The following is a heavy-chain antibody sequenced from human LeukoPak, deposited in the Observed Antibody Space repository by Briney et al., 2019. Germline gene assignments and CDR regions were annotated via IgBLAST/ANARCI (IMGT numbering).Heavy chain of an antibody. Sequence: SETLSLTCAVYGVSFSGYYWSWLRQPPGKGLEWIGEINHSGSTNYNPSLKSRVTISVDTSKNQFSLKLSSVTAADTAVYYCARLAAARPWAPPIDYWGQGTLVTVSS. V-gene: IGHV4-34*01. CDR2: INHSGST. CDR1: GVSFSGYY. J-gene: IGHJ4*02. D-gene: IGHD6-6*01. CDR3: ARLAAARPWAPPIDY.